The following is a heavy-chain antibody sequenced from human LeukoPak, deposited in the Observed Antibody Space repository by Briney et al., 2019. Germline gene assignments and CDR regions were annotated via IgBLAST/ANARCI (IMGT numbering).Heavy chain of an antibody. J-gene: IGHJ4*02. CDR3: ARDGDRYFDY. CDR1: GYLFTTYT. V-gene: IGHV1-8*01. Sequence: ASVKVSCKASGYLFTTYTFNWVRQASGQGPEWMGWMSPHSGDTGYAQKSQGRVTMTRNTSINTAYMELSSLRSEDTAVYYCARDGDRYFDYWGQGTLVTVSS. D-gene: IGHD3-3*01. CDR2: MSPHSGDT.